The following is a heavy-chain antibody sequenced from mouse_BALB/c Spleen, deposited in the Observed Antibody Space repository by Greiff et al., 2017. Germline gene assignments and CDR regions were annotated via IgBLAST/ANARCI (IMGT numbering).Heavy chain of an antibody. J-gene: IGHJ4*01. CDR2: IYPGNSDT. Sequence: EVQLQQSGTVLARPGASVKMSCKASGYTFTSYWMHWVKQRPGQGLEWIGAIYPGNSDTSYNQKFKGKAKLTAVTSTSTAYMELSSLTNEDSAVYYCTRDVRLRRGAMDYWGQGTSVTVSS. V-gene: IGHV1-5*01. CDR3: TRDVRLRRGAMDY. CDR1: GYTFTSYW. D-gene: IGHD1-2*01.